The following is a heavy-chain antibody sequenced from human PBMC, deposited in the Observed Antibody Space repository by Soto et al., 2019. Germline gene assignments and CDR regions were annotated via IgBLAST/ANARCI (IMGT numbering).Heavy chain of an antibody. CDR1: GGSISSGGYY. CDR3: ARVRGGGAFDD. D-gene: IGHD1-26*01. CDR2: IYYSGST. J-gene: IGHJ4*02. Sequence: SETLSLTCTVSGGSISSGGYYWSWIRQHPGKGLEWIGYIYYSGSTYYNPSLKSRVTISVDTSKNQFSLKLTSVTAADTAVYYCARVRGGGAFDDWVQGTLVTVSS. V-gene: IGHV4-31*03.